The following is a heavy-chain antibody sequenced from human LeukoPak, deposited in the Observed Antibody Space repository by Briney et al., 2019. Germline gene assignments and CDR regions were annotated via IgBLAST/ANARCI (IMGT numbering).Heavy chain of an antibody. CDR2: IYYSGST. Sequence: SETLSLTCTVSGGSISSSSYYWSWIRQPPGKGLEWIGYIYYSGSTNYNPSLKSRVTISVDTSKNQFSLKLSSVTAADTAVYYCARVAASRTIPSEYFQHWGQGTLVTVSS. CDR1: GGSISSSSYY. V-gene: IGHV4-61*05. CDR3: ARVAASRTIPSEYFQH. J-gene: IGHJ1*01. D-gene: IGHD3-3*01.